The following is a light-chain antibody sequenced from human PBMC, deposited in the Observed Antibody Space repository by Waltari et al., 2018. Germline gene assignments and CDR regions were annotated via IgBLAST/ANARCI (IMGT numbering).Light chain of an antibody. V-gene: IGKV3-20*01. CDR2: GVS. CDR1: QRVDDFY. CDR3: QQYGDSLYT. J-gene: IGKJ2*01. Sequence: ETVLTQSPGTLSFSPGESATLSSRASQRVDDFYLNWYQQNTGPAPRLLIYGVSRRATGIPDRFSGSGSGTDFTLTISRLEPEDFAVYYCQQYGDSLYTFGQGTRLEIK.